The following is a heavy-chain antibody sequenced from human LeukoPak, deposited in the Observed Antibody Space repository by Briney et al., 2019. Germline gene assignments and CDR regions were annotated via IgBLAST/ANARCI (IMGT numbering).Heavy chain of an antibody. CDR2: INHSEST. J-gene: IGHJ4*02. D-gene: IGHD5-24*01. Sequence: ETLSLTCTVYGGSFIGYYGSWIRHPPGKGLEWIGEINHSESTNNNPSLKRRVPISVDTSKIQFSLKLSSVTAADKAVYYCARNRGRRDGYNYSYWGQGTLVTVSS. CDR3: ARNRGRRDGYNYSY. V-gene: IGHV4-34*01. CDR1: GGSFIGYY.